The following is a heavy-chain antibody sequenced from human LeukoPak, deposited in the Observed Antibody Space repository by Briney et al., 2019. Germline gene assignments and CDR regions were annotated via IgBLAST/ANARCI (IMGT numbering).Heavy chain of an antibody. Sequence: ASVKVSCKASGYTFTSYYMRWVRQAPGQGLEWMGIINPSGGSTSYAQKLQGRVTMTRDTSTSTVYMELSSLRSEDTAVYYCATSLRDGYNSEGFDYWGQGTLVTVSS. CDR3: ATSLRDGYNSEGFDY. D-gene: IGHD5-24*01. V-gene: IGHV1-46*01. CDR2: INPSGGST. CDR1: GYTFTSYY. J-gene: IGHJ4*02.